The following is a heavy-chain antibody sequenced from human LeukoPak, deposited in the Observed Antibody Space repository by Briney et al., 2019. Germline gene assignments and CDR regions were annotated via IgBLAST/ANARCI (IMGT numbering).Heavy chain of an antibody. CDR2: ISSSGSTI. CDR1: GFTFSSYE. J-gene: IGHJ3*02. Sequence: GSLRLSCAASGFTFSSYEMNWVRQAPGKGLEWVSYISSSGSTIYYADSVKGRFTISRDNAKNSLYLQMNSLRAEDTAVYYCATEVVAATNDAFDIWGQGTMVTVSP. CDR3: ATEVVAATNDAFDI. D-gene: IGHD2-15*01. V-gene: IGHV3-48*03.